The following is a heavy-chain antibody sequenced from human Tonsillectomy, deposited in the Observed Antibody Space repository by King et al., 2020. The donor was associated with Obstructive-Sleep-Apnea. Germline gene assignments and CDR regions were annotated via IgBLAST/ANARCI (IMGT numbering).Heavy chain of an antibody. V-gene: IGHV3-64D*06. Sequence: EVQLVESGGGLVQPGGSLRLSCSASGLTFTDHGFHWVRQAPGKGLKYVSTINDRATELYYADSVWGRFTISRDNSKNTIYLQMHSLTPQDTGLYYCVNDLRWHYGFDCWGQGTLVTVSS. CDR3: VNDLRWHYGFDC. CDR1: GLTFTDHG. D-gene: IGHD4-23*01. CDR2: INDRATEL. J-gene: IGHJ4*02.